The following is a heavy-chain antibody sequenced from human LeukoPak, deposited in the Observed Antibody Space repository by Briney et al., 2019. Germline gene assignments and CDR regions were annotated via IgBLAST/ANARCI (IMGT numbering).Heavy chain of an antibody. CDR3: ARGVPSSSWYTDY. CDR2: TYYSGST. Sequence: SETLSLTCTVSGGSVSSGGYYWSWIRQHPGKGLEWIANTYYSGSTYYNPSLKSRVTISIDTSKNQFSLKLSSVTAADTAVYYCARGVPSSSWYTDYWGQGTLVTVSS. V-gene: IGHV4-31*03. D-gene: IGHD6-13*01. J-gene: IGHJ4*02. CDR1: GGSVSSGGYY.